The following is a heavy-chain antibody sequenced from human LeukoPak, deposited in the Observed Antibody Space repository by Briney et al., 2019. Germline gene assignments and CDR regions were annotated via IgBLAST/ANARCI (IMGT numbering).Heavy chain of an antibody. CDR1: GFTFSSYA. D-gene: IGHD6-13*01. CDR2: ISGSGGST. Sequence: GGSLRLSCAASGFTFSSYAMSWVRQAPGKGLEWVSAISGSGGSTYYADSVKGRSTISRDNSKNTLYLQMNSLRAEDTAVYYCAKDPSPYSSSWNHFDYWGQGTLVTVSS. CDR3: AKDPSPYSSSWNHFDY. J-gene: IGHJ4*02. V-gene: IGHV3-23*01.